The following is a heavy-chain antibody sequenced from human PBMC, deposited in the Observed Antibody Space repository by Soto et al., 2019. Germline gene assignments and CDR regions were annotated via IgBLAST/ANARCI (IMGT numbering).Heavy chain of an antibody. J-gene: IGHJ5*02. CDR3: ASSGIVGREVNTWFDP. V-gene: IGHV4-59*01. Sequence: SETLSLTCTVSAGSITTSYWSWIRQPLEKSLEWIGYFSYRGSTNYNPTLKSRLTISIDKSKSQISLKLTSMTTADTAVYYCASSGIVGREVNTWFDPWGQGTLVTVSS. D-gene: IGHD3-22*01. CDR1: AGSITTSY. CDR2: FSYRGST.